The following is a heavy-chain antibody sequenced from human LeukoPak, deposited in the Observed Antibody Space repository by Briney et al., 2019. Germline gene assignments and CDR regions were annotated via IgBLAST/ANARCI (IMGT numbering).Heavy chain of an antibody. CDR3: ARVTGGGYDY. Sequence: SETLSLTCTASGGSISSYYWSWIRQPPGKGLEWIGYIYYSGSTNYNPSLKSRVTISVDTSKNQFSLKLSSVTAADTAVYYCARVTGGGYDYWGQGTLVTVSS. J-gene: IGHJ4*02. D-gene: IGHD5-12*01. V-gene: IGHV4-59*01. CDR1: GGSISSYY. CDR2: IYYSGST.